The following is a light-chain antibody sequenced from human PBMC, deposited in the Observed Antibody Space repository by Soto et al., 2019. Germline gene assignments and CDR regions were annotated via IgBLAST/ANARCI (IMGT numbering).Light chain of an antibody. Sequence: QSALTQPPSASGSPGQSVTISCTGTKNDIGVYDFVSWYQQHPGKAPKLMTYDVSKRPSGVPDRFSGSKSGNTASLTISGLQAEDEADYYCCSYADNYSYVFGTGTKVTVL. CDR1: KNDIGVYDF. CDR3: CSYADNYSYV. V-gene: IGLV2-11*01. J-gene: IGLJ1*01. CDR2: DVS.